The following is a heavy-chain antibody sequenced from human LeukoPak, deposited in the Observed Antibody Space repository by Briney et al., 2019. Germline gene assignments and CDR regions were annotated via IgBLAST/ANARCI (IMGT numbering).Heavy chain of an antibody. V-gene: IGHV4-59*08. Sequence: SETLSLTCTVSGGSITGYYWSWIRQPPGKGLEWIGYVFYSGSANYNPSLKSRVTISLDTSKNRFSLNLSSVTAADTAVYYCARRSTSFNYAMDVWGQGTTVTVSS. CDR3: ARRSTSFNYAMDV. CDR2: VFYSGSA. CDR1: GGSITGYY. J-gene: IGHJ6*02. D-gene: IGHD2/OR15-2a*01.